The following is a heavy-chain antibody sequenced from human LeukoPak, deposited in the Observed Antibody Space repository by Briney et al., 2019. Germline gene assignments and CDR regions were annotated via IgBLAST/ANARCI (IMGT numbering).Heavy chain of an antibody. J-gene: IGHJ4*02. CDR2: ISYIGSL. Sequence: SETLSLTCTVSGGSVSSGTSYWSWIRQPPGKGVEWIGYISYIGSLNYNPSLKSRVTISVDTSKTQLPLKLTSVTAADTAVSSCSRMVAPPNHFPFDYWGQGTLVTVSS. CDR1: GGSVSSGTSY. D-gene: IGHD2-15*01. CDR3: SRMVAPPNHFPFDY. V-gene: IGHV4-61*01.